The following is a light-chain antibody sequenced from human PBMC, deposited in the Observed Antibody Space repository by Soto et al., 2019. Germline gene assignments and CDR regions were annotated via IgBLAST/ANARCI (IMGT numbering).Light chain of an antibody. Sequence: QSALTQPPSSSGAPGQSVTISCTGTSSDVGGYNYVSWYQQHPGKAPKLMIYEGTKRPSGVPDRFSGSKSGNTASLTVSGLQAEDEADYYCSSYAGSNNFPYVFGTGTKVTVL. J-gene: IGLJ1*01. CDR3: SSYAGSNNFPYV. CDR1: SSDVGGYNY. V-gene: IGLV2-8*01. CDR2: EGT.